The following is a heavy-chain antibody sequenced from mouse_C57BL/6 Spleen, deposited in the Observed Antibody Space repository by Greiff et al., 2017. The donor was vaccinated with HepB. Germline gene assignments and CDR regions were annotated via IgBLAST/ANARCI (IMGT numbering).Heavy chain of an antibody. J-gene: IGHJ3*01. Sequence: QVQLQQPGAELVKPGASVKVSCKASGYTFTSYWMHWVKQRPGQGLEWIGRIHPSDSDTNYNQKFKGKATLTVDKSSSTAYMQLSSLTSEDSAVFYCAMGGYDYDGAAYWGQGTLVTVSA. CDR1: GYTFTSYW. V-gene: IGHV1-74*01. CDR3: AMGGYDYDGAAY. D-gene: IGHD2-4*01. CDR2: IHPSDSDT.